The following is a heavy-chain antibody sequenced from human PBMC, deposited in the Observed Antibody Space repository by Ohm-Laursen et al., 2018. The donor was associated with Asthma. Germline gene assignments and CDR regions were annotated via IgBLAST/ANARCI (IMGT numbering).Heavy chain of an antibody. D-gene: IGHD5-18*01. V-gene: IGHV3-7*01. Sequence: SLRLSCSASGFTFSNYCMIWVRQAPGKGLEWVANIKQDGSEKNYVDSVKGRFTISRDNAKNSLYLQMNSLRAEDTAVYYCARDNQIQPHDYWGQGTLATVSS. J-gene: IGHJ4*02. CDR3: ARDNQIQPHDY. CDR2: IKQDGSEK. CDR1: GFTFSNYC.